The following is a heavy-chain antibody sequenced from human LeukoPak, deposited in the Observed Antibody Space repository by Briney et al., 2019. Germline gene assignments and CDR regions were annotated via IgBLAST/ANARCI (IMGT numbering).Heavy chain of an antibody. CDR2: ISWNSGSI. CDR1: GFTFDDYA. Sequence: GGSLRLSCAASGFTFDDYAMHWVRQAPGKGLEWVSGISWNSGSIGYADSAKGRFTISRDNAKNSLYLQMNSLRAEDTALYYCAKAVLGGYSYGQMDYWGQGTLVTVSS. D-gene: IGHD5-18*01. V-gene: IGHV3-9*01. CDR3: AKAVLGGYSYGQMDY. J-gene: IGHJ4*02.